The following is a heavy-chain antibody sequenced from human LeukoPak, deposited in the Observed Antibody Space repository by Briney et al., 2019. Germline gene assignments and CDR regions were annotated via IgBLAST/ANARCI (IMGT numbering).Heavy chain of an antibody. CDR1: GGSISSSSYY. D-gene: IGHD6-13*01. J-gene: IGHJ5*02. Sequence: PSETPSLTCTVSGGSISSSSYYWGWIRQPPGKGLEWIGSIYYSGSTYYNPSLKSRVTISVDTSKNQFSLRLSSVTAADTAVYYCVRDGYSSSWYWFDPWGQGTLVTVSS. CDR2: IYYSGST. V-gene: IGHV4-39*07. CDR3: VRDGYSSSWYWFDP.